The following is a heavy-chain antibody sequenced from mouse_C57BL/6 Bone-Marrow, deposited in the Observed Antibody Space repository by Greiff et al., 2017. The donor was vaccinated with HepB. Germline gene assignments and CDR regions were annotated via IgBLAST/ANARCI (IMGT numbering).Heavy chain of an antibody. CDR1: GFTFNTYA. CDR3: VREGAYYSNFDFDY. Sequence: EVQLVESGGGLVQPKGSLKLSCAASGFTFNTYAMHWVRQAPGKGLEWVARIRSKSSNYATYYADSVKDRFTISRDDSQSMLYLQMNNLKTEDTAMYYCVREGAYYSNFDFDYWGQGTTLTVSS. D-gene: IGHD2-5*01. CDR2: IRSKSSNYAT. V-gene: IGHV10-3*01. J-gene: IGHJ2*01.